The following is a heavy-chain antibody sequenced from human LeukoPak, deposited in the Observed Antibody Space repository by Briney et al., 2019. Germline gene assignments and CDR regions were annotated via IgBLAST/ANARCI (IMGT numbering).Heavy chain of an antibody. CDR1: GGSISSSSYY. J-gene: IGHJ4*02. D-gene: IGHD4-17*01. Sequence: SETLSLTCTVSGGSISSSSYYWGWIRQPPGKGLEWIGSIYYSGSTYYNPSLKSRATISVDTSKNQFSLKLSSVTAADTAVYYCARGRSKYGVFDYWGQGTLVTVSS. CDR2: IYYSGST. CDR3: ARGRSKYGVFDY. V-gene: IGHV4-39*07.